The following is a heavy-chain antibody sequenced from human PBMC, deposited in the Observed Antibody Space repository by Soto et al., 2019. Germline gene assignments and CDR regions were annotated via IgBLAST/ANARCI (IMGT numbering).Heavy chain of an antibody. D-gene: IGHD2-21*01. CDR2: ISAYNGNT. Sequence: ASVKVSCKASGYTFTSYGISWVRQAPGQGLEWMGWISAYNGNTNYAQKLQGRVTMTTDTSTSTAYMELRSLRSDDTAMYYCARWPLEVVPPTSVPWGQGTLVTVSS. CDR3: ARWPLEVVPPTSVP. J-gene: IGHJ5*02. V-gene: IGHV1-18*01. CDR1: GYTFTSYG.